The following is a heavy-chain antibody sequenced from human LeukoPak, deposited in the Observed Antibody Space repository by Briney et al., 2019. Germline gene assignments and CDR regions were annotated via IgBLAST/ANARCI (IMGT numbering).Heavy chain of an antibody. CDR3: ARGSSRDDYVWGSYRRQNYYYYGMDV. V-gene: IGHV1-69*13. J-gene: IGHJ6*02. CDR1: GGTFSSYA. Sequence: SVKVPCKASGGTFSSYAISWVRQAPGQGLEWMGGIIPIFGTANYAQKFQGRVTITADESTSTAYMELSSLRSEDTAVYYCARGSSRDDYVWGSYRRQNYYYYGMDVWGQGTTVTVSS. CDR2: IIPIFGTA. D-gene: IGHD3-16*02.